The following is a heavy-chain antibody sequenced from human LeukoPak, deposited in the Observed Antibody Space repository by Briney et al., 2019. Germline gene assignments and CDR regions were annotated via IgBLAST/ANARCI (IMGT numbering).Heavy chain of an antibody. CDR1: VDTFTDNF. CDR3: ARALRLANDALDI. Sequence: ASVKVSCKASVDTFTDNFMHWVRQAPGQGLEWMGWINPYSGLTNSAQKFQGRVTMTRDTSIHTVYLELRRLSSDDAAVYFCARALRLANDALDIWGQGTMVTVSS. CDR2: INPYSGLT. V-gene: IGHV1-2*02. J-gene: IGHJ3*02.